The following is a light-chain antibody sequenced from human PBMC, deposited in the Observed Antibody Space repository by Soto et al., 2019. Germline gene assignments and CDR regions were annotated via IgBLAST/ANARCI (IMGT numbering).Light chain of an antibody. CDR2: EVR. V-gene: IGLV2-18*02. Sequence: QSALTQPPSVSGSPGQSVTISCTGTSSDVGSYNRVSWYQQPRGTAPKLMIYEVRNRPSGVPDRFSGSKSGNTASLTISRIQADDEADYYCSSYTSSSNVVFGGGTKLIVL. CDR1: SSDVGSYNR. CDR3: SSYTSSSNVV. J-gene: IGLJ2*01.